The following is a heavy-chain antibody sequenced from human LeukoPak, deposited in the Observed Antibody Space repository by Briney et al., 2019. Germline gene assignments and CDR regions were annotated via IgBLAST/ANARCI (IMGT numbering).Heavy chain of an antibody. CDR1: GGSINSYY. Sequence: SETLSLTCTVSGGSINSYYWSWIRQPPGKTLEWIGYIFYTGSTKHNPSLKSRVTISVDTSKNQFSLKLTSVTAADTAVYYCARVIVHGYSDYWGQGALVTVSS. CDR2: IFYTGST. V-gene: IGHV4-59*08. J-gene: IGHJ4*02. D-gene: IGHD2-8*01. CDR3: ARVIVHGYSDY.